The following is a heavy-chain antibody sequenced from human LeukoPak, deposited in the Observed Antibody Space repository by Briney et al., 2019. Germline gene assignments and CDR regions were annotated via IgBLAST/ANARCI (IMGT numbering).Heavy chain of an antibody. V-gene: IGHV3-48*03. CDR2: ISSSGSTI. J-gene: IGHJ3*02. Sequence: GGSLRLSCAASGFTFSSCEMNWVRQAPGKGLEWVSCISSSGSTIYYTDSVKGRFTISRDNARNSLYLQMNSLRVEDTAVYYCARDPVLGRDAFDIWGQGTMVTVSS. CDR3: ARDPVLGRDAFDI. D-gene: IGHD1-1*01. CDR1: GFTFSSCE.